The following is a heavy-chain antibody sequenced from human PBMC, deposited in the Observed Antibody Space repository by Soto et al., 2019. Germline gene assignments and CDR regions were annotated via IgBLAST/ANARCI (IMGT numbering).Heavy chain of an antibody. CDR1: GGSISGGGYY. D-gene: IGHD3-10*01. V-gene: IGHV4-31*03. CDR2: IYYSGST. Sequence: SETLSLTCTVSGGSISGGGYYWSWIRQHPGKGLEWIGYIYYSGSTYYNPSLKSRVTISVDTSKNQFSLKLSSVTAADTAVYYCARQGQGMVRGAPYYFDYWGQGPWSPSPQ. J-gene: IGHJ4*02. CDR3: ARQGQGMVRGAPYYFDY.